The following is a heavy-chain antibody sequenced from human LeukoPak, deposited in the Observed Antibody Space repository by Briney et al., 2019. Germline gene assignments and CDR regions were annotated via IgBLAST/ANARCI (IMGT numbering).Heavy chain of an antibody. J-gene: IGHJ4*02. CDR3: ARPQYSGYDLAYCGGDCYSSGFDY. CDR2: IIPIFGTA. CDR1: GGTFSSYA. V-gene: IGHV1-69*01. Sequence: SVKVSCKASGGTFSSYAISWVRQAPGQGLEWMGGIIPIFGTANYAQKFQGRVTITADESTSTAYMELSSLRSEDTAVYYCARPQYSGYDLAYCGGDCYSSGFDYWGQGTLVTVS. D-gene: IGHD2-21*02.